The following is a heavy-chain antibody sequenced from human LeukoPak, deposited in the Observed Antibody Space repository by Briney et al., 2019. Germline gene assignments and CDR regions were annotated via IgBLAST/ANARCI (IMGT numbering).Heavy chain of an antibody. CDR3: AREWARLGELID. CDR2: ISAYNGNT. D-gene: IGHD3-16*01. Sequence: ASVKVSCKPSGYTFTSYGISWVRQAPGQGLESMGWISAYNGNTNYAQKLQGRGTLTTDTSTSTAYMELRSLRSDDTAVYYCAREWARLGELIDWGQGTLVAVSS. J-gene: IGHJ4*02. CDR1: GYTFTSYG. V-gene: IGHV1-18*01.